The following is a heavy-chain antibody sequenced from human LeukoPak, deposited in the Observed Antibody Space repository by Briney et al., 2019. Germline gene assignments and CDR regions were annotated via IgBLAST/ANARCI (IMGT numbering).Heavy chain of an antibody. Sequence: GGSLRLSCAASGFTFSRYSMNWVRQSPGKGLEWVSYISSGSSTIYYADSLKGRFTISRDNAKNSLYLQMNSLTAEDTAIYYCARSLRVAVAASYWGQGTLVTVSS. CDR3: ARSLRVAVAASY. CDR2: ISSGSSTI. V-gene: IGHV3-48*04. D-gene: IGHD6-19*01. J-gene: IGHJ4*02. CDR1: GFTFSRYS.